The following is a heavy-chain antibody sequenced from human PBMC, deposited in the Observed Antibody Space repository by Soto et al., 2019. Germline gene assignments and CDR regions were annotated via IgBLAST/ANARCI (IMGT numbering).Heavy chain of an antibody. D-gene: IGHD2-21*02. CDR3: ARTCGGDCYDAFDI. CDR1: GYTFTGYY. V-gene: IGHV1-2*02. Sequence: ASVKVSCKASGYTFTGYYMHWVRQAPGQGLEWMGWINPNSGGTNYAQKFQGRVTMTRDTSISTAYMELSRLRSDDTAVYYCARTCGGDCYDAFDIWGQGTMVTVS. J-gene: IGHJ3*02. CDR2: INPNSGGT.